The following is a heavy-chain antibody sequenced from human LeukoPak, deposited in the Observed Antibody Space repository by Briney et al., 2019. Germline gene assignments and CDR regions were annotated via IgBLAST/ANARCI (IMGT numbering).Heavy chain of an antibody. J-gene: IGHJ4*02. D-gene: IGHD2-2*01. CDR1: GFTFSSYA. CDR3: ARVRACQLPVDY. V-gene: IGHV3-30-3*01. Sequence: PGGSLRLSCAASGFTFSSYAMHWVRQAPGKGLEWVAVISYDGSNKYYADSVKGRFTISRDNSKNTLYLQMNSLRAEDTAVYYCARVRACQLPVDYWGQGTLVTVSS. CDR2: ISYDGSNK.